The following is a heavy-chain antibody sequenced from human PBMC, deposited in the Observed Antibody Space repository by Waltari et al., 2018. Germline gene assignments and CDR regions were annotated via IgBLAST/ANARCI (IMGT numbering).Heavy chain of an antibody. V-gene: IGHV3-23*01. Sequence: EVQLLESGGGLARPRGSLRLSCAASGFSVSNYAMSWVRQAPGKGLELVSSKSGGSGITSYAASVRGRFTIARDNSKNTLYLQMNSLRDEDTALYYCAKGLGDRYFDLWGRGTLVTVSS. CDR1: GFSVSNYA. J-gene: IGHJ2*01. CDR3: AKGLGDRYFDL. CDR2: KSGGSGIT. D-gene: IGHD3-10*01.